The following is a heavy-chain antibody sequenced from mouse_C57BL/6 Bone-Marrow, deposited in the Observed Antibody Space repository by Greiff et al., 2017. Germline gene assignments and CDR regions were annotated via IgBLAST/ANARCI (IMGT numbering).Heavy chain of an antibody. V-gene: IGHV5-6*02. CDR3: ARREAYDYDWFAY. CDR2: ISSGGSYT. J-gene: IGHJ3*01. Sequence: EVMLVESGGDLVKPGGSLKLSCAASGFTFSSYGMSWVRQTPDKRLEWVATISSGGSYTYYPDSVKGRFTISRDNAKNTLYLQMSRLKSEDTAMYYCARREAYDYDWFAYWGQGTLVTASA. D-gene: IGHD2-4*01. CDR1: GFTFSSYG.